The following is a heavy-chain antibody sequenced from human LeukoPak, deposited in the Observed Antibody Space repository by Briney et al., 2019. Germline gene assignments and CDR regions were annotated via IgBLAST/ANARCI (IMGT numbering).Heavy chain of an antibody. CDR2: IYYGGST. V-gene: IGHV4-59*01. Sequence: SETLSLTCTVSGGSISSYYWSWIRQPPGKGLEWIGYIYYGGSTNYNPSLKSRVTISVDTSKNQFSLKLSSVTAADTAVYYCARARARGGLLLDYWGQGTLVTVSS. CDR1: GGSISSYY. CDR3: ARARARGGLLLDY. D-gene: IGHD3-10*01. J-gene: IGHJ4*02.